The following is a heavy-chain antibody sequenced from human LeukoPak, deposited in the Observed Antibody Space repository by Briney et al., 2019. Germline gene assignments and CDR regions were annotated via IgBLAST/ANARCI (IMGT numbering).Heavy chain of an antibody. CDR3: PRLGVYSYGSGNY. J-gene: IGHJ4*02. CDR1: GGSISSGSYY. V-gene: IGHV4-39*01. Sequence: SQTLSLTCTVSGGSISSGSYYWGWIRQPPGKGLEWIGSIYYSGSTYYNPSLKSRVTISVDTSKNQFSLKLSSVTAADTAVYYCPRLGVYSYGSGNYWGQGTLVTVSS. D-gene: IGHD3-10*01. CDR2: IYYSGST.